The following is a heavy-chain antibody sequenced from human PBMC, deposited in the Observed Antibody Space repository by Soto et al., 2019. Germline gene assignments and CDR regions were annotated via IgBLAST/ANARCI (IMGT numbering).Heavy chain of an antibody. Sequence: QVQLQAEGPGLEKPSQTLSLTCTVSGGYISSGDYYWSWIRQPLGKCLGWIGYVYYSGVTYYSPSLKSRLTISLDTSRPQFSLNLASVTAEDTAVYYCARQEADFVSGQSFFDDWSHVHLVTVSS. CDR3: ARQEADFVSGQSFFDD. D-gene: IGHD3-3*01. V-gene: IGHV4-30-4*08. J-gene: IGHJ4*01. CDR2: VYYSGVT. CDR1: GGYISSGDYY.